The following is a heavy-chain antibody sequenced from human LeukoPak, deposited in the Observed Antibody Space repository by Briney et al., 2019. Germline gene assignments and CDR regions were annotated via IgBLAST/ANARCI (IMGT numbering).Heavy chain of an antibody. Sequence: SETLSLTCTVSGASISSYFWSWIRQPPGKRLENIGYIYDSGNTNYNPSLESRVTISLETSKNQFSLKLRSVTAADTAVYFCARGGASSKWLDSWGQGTLVTVSS. CDR3: ARGGASSKWLDS. CDR1: GASISSYF. CDR2: IYDSGNT. D-gene: IGHD4/OR15-4a*01. V-gene: IGHV4-59*01. J-gene: IGHJ5*01.